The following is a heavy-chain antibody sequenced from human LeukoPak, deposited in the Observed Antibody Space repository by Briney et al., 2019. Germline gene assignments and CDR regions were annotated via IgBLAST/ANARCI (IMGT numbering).Heavy chain of an antibody. V-gene: IGHV1-46*01. J-gene: IGHJ5*02. Sequence: ASVKVSCKASGYTFTGYYMHWVRQAPGQGLEWMGIINPSGGSTSYAQKFQGRVTMTRDTSTSTVYMELSSLRSEDTAVYYCARDLRRDYGDYPTGQKNGSWFDPWGQGTLVTVSS. CDR1: GYTFTGYY. D-gene: IGHD4-17*01. CDR3: ARDLRRDYGDYPTGQKNGSWFDP. CDR2: INPSGGST.